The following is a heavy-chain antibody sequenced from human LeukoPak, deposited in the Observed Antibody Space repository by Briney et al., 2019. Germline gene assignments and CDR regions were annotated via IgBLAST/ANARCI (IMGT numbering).Heavy chain of an antibody. CDR3: AKLTGYCSSVSCYAGIDY. V-gene: IGHV3-23*01. CDR2: ISGSGGST. J-gene: IGHJ4*02. D-gene: IGHD2-2*01. Sequence: PGGSLGLSCAASGFTFSSYAMSWVRQAPGKGLEWVSAISGSGGSTYYADSVKGRFTISRDNSKNTLFLQVNSLRAEDTAVYYCAKLTGYCSSVSCYAGIDYWGQGTLITVSS. CDR1: GFTFSSYA.